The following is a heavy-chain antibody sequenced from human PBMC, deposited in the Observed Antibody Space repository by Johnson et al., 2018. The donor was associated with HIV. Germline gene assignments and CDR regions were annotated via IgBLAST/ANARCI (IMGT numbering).Heavy chain of an antibody. D-gene: IGHD2-15*01. Sequence: MQLVESGGGLVKPGGSLRLSCAASGFSFGDYYMSWIRQAPGKGLEWISYISSDGSTIDYADSAKGRFTISRDNGNNSLYLQMNSLRAEDAAVYYCTGRDLLRAFDIWGQGTMVTVSS. CDR1: GFSFGDYY. J-gene: IGHJ3*02. CDR3: TGRDLLRAFDI. CDR2: ISSDGSTI. V-gene: IGHV3-11*04.